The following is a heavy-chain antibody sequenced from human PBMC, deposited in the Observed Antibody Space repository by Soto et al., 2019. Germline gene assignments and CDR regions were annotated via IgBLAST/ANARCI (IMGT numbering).Heavy chain of an antibody. D-gene: IGHD2-21*02. V-gene: IGHV1-46*01. CDR3: ASVTTIWSN. Sequence: QVQVVQSGAEVKEPGASVKVSCKASGYNSSNYYTHWVRQAPGQGLEWMGIVNPYGASSNYAQSFQGRVTLTRDTSTNTDYMDLSRLTSDDTAVYYCASVTTIWSNWGQGTLVTVSS. J-gene: IGHJ4*02. CDR1: GYNSSNYY. CDR2: VNPYGASS.